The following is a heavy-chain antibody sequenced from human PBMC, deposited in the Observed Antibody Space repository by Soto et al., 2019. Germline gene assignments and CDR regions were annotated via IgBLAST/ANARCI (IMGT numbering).Heavy chain of an antibody. CDR1: GGTFSSYT. CDR3: ARGGYCSGGSCYSIDY. Sequence: QVQLVQSGAEVKKPGSSVKVSCKASGGTFSSYTISWVRQAPGQGLEWMGRIIPILGIANYAQKFQGRVTITADKSTSTASMELSSLRSEDTAVYYCARGGYCSGGSCYSIDYWGQGTLVTVSS. J-gene: IGHJ4*02. V-gene: IGHV1-69*02. D-gene: IGHD2-15*01. CDR2: IIPILGIA.